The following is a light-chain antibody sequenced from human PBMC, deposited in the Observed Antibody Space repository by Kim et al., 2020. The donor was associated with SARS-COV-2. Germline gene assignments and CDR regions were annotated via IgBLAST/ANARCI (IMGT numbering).Light chain of an antibody. Sequence: PGGRVSLTCGSTTGAVSGGHETYWFQQKPGQVPETLMYDTGNKRSWTPARFSGSLLGCKAALTLSGAQPEDEAEYYCLFSYGGGRVFGGGTKLPVL. CDR3: LFSYGGGRV. J-gene: IGLJ3*02. V-gene: IGLV7-46*01. CDR2: DTG. CDR1: TGAVSGGHE.